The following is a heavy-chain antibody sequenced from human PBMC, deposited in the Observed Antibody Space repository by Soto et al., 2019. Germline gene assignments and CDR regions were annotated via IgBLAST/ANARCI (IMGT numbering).Heavy chain of an antibody. V-gene: IGHV4-59*12. Sequence: PSETLSLTCTVSGGSISGDYWSWVRQPPGKGLEWIGFTHHSETAYYNPSLKSRLTLSVDTSKNHFSLMLSSVTAADTAVYYCARLGVCRDDCYSFAYWGQGSLVTVSS. CDR1: GGSISGDY. CDR3: ARLGVCRDDCYSFAY. D-gene: IGHD2-21*02. CDR2: THHSETA. J-gene: IGHJ4*02.